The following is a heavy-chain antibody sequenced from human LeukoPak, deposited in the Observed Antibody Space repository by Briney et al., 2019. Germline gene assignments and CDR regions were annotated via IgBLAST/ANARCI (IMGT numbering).Heavy chain of an antibody. CDR1: GDSFSSNSAA. Sequence: SQTLSLTCALSGDSFSSNSAAWNWIRQSTSRGLEWLGRTYYTSKWYNDYAESVKSRINIKPDTSKNQFSLQLNSVTPEDTAVYYCARDQAGLDYWGQGTLVTVSS. J-gene: IGHJ4*02. CDR3: ARDQAGLDY. V-gene: IGHV6-1*01. CDR2: TYYTSKWYN. D-gene: IGHD6-13*01.